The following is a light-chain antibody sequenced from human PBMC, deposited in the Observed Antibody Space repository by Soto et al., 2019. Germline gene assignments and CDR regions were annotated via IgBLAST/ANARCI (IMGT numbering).Light chain of an antibody. CDR1: QSLTNPY. CDR2: DIS. CDR3: QQRSNWPPLT. J-gene: IGKJ5*01. Sequence: ENVLTQSPGTLSLSPGDRATLFCRARQSLTNPYIAWYQQKPGQAPRLLIYDISSRATGIPARSSGSGSGTDFTLTISSLEPEDFAVYYCQQRSNWPPLTFGQGTRLEIK. V-gene: IGKV3-11*01.